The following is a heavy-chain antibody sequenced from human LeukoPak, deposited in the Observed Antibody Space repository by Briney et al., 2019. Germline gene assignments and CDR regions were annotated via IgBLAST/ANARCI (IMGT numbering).Heavy chain of an antibody. J-gene: IGHJ4*02. CDR1: GFTFSSYG. Sequence: GRSLRLSCAASGFTFSSYGMHWVRQAPGKGLEWVAVISNVGSNKYYADSVKGRSTISRDNPKNTLYLQMNSLRAEDTAVYYCAKDKIWFGELLDYWGQGTLVTVSS. CDR3: AKDKIWFGELLDY. CDR2: ISNVGSNK. D-gene: IGHD3-10*01. V-gene: IGHV3-30*18.